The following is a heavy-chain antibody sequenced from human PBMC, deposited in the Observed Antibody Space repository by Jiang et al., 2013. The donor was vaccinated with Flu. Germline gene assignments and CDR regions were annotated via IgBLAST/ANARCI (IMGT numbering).Heavy chain of an antibody. D-gene: IGHD4-17*01. V-gene: IGHV5-51*01. CDR1: RYNFTSYW. CDR2: IYPGDSES. Sequence: QLVESGAEVKKPGESLKISCETSRYNFTSYWIGWVRQMPGKGLEWVGIIYPGDSESRYSPSFLGQVTISANKSTGTAYLQWSSLKASDTAMFYCARRNDYGDGFDIWGQGTMVTVSS. CDR3: ARRNDYGDGFDI. J-gene: IGHJ3*02.